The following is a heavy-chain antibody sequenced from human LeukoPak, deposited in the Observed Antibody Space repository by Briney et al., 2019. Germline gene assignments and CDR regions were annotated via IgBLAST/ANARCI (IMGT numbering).Heavy chain of an antibody. J-gene: IGHJ4*02. CDR1: GGSFSGYY. Sequence: PSETLSLTCAVYGGSFSGYYWSWIRQPPGKGLEWIGEINHSGSTNYNPSLKSRVTISVDTSKNQFSLKLSSVTAADTAVYYCARGNTRKVDYWGQGTLVTVSS. CDR3: ARGNTRKVDY. CDR2: INHSGST. D-gene: IGHD2-15*01. V-gene: IGHV4-34*01.